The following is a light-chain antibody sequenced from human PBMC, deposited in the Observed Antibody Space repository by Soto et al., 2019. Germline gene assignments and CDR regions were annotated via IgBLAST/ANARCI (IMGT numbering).Light chain of an antibody. Sequence: DIQMTQSPSSLSASVGDRVTITCQASQDISNYLNWYQQKPGKAPKLLIYDASNLETGVPSRFSGSGSGTDFTFTSSSLQPEDIATYYCQHYDNLRLTFGGGTKVEIK. CDR3: QHYDNLRLT. V-gene: IGKV1-33*01. CDR2: DAS. CDR1: QDISNY. J-gene: IGKJ4*01.